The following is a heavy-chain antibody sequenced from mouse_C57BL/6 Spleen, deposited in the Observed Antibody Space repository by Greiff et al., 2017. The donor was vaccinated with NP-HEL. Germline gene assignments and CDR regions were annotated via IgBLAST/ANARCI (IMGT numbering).Heavy chain of an antibody. CDR3: ARVVRYYAMDY. CDR2: IDPSDSYT. CDR1: GYTFTSYW. V-gene: IGHV1-69*01. D-gene: IGHD1-1*01. Sequence: QVHVKQPGAELVMPGASVKLSCKASGYTFTSYWMHWVKQRPGQGLEWIGEIDPSDSYTNYNQKFKGKSTLTVDKSSSTAYMQLSSLTSEDSAVYYCARVVRYYAMDYWGQGTSVTVSS. J-gene: IGHJ4*01.